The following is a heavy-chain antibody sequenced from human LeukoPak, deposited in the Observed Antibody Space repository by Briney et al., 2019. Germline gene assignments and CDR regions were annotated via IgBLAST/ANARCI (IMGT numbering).Heavy chain of an antibody. CDR2: INSEGGHI. D-gene: IGHD4-17*01. V-gene: IGHV3-74*03. CDR1: GFTFSSSW. Sequence: GGSLRLSCAASGFTFSSSWMHWVRQAPGTGPVWVSRINSEGGHIAYADSVKGRFTISRDNARNTVYLQMNSLRAGDSAVYYCVSNFYGDYHYWGQGTLVTVSS. J-gene: IGHJ4*02. CDR3: VSNFYGDYHY.